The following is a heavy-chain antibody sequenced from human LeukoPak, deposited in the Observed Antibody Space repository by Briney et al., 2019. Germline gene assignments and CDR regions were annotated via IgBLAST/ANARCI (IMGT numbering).Heavy chain of an antibody. V-gene: IGHV4-38-2*02. D-gene: IGHD2-2*01. CDR2: IYHSGST. CDR3: ARDAYCSSTSCYPWTTRNYYYYMDV. CDR1: GYSISSGYY. Sequence: PSETLSLTCAVSGYSISSGYYWGWIRQPPGKGLEWIGSIYHSGSTYYNPSLKSRVTISVDTSKNQFSLKLSSVTAADTAVYYCARDAYCSSTSCYPWTTRNYYYYMDVWGKGTTVTVSS. J-gene: IGHJ6*03.